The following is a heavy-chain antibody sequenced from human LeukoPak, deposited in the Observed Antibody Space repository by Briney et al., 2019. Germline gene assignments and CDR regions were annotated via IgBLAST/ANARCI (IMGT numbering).Heavy chain of an antibody. V-gene: IGHV3-53*04. J-gene: IGHJ3*02. CDR1: GFTVSSNY. D-gene: IGHD5-12*01. Sequence: GGSLRLSCAASGFTVSSNYMSWVRQAPGRGLGGVSVIYRGGSTYYADSVKGRFTTSRHNSKNTLYLQMNSLRAEDTAVYYCTSSGSNDAFDIWGQGTMVTVSS. CDR3: TSSGSNDAFDI. CDR2: IYRGGST.